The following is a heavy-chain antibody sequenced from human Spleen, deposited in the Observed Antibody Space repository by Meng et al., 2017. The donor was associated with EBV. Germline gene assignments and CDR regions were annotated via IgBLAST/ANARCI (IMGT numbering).Heavy chain of an antibody. V-gene: IGHV2-5*02. CDR3: THSVSTVTHFDF. CDR1: GFSLNSRGVA. D-gene: IGHD4-17*01. Sequence: QIPLKGSGPLLVRPTQTLTLTCTFSGFSLNSRGVAVGWVRQPPGKALEWLAMIFWDDDERYTTSLNSRLTITKDTSRNRVVLTMTNMAPVDTATYFCTHSVSTVTHFDFWGQGILVTVSS. CDR2: IFWDDDE. J-gene: IGHJ4*02.